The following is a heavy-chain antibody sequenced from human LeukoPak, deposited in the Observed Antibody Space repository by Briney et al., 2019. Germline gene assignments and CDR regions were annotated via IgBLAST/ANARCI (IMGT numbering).Heavy chain of an antibody. CDR2: INPYSGGT. CDR3: ARDPHRDLYFDY. CDR1: GYSFTGYY. D-gene: IGHD1-14*01. J-gene: IGHJ4*02. Sequence: AASVKVSCKASGYSFTGYYMHWVRQAPGQGLEWMGWINPYSGGTNYAQKFQGRVTMTRDTSISTAYMELSRLRSDDTAVYYCARDPHRDLYFDYWGQGTLVTVSS. V-gene: IGHV1-2*02.